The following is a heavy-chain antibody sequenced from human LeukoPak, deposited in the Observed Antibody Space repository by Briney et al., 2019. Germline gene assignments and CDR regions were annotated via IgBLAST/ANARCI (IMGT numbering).Heavy chain of an antibody. J-gene: IGHJ3*02. Sequence: ASVKVSCKSSGYTFTCYYMHWVRQAPGQGLEWMGWINPNCGGTNYAQKFQDRVTMTRDTSISTAYMELGRLRSEDTAVYYCAIWGGYYYDRSDDAFDIWGQGTMVTVSS. V-gene: IGHV1-2*02. CDR1: GYTFTCYY. CDR2: INPNCGGT. D-gene: IGHD3-22*01. CDR3: AIWGGYYYDRSDDAFDI.